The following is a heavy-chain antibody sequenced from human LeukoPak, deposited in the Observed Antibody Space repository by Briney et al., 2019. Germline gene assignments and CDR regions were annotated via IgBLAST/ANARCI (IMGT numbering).Heavy chain of an antibody. CDR3: ARATPGWWELQR. V-gene: IGHV3-74*01. J-gene: IGHJ4*02. CDR2: INGDGTST. CDR1: GFTFSSYW. D-gene: IGHD1-26*01. Sequence: PGGSLRLSCAASGFTFSSYWMHWVRQAPGKGLVWVSRINGDGTSTDYADSVKGRFSISRDNARNTLYLQMNSLRAEDTAVYYCARATPGWWELQRWGQGTLVTVSS.